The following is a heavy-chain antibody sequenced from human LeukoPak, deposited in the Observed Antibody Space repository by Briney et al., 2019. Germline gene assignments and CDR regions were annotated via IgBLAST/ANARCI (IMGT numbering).Heavy chain of an antibody. CDR1: GFTFDDYA. V-gene: IGHV3-43*02. CDR3: AKRQGYCSSTSCYVDYGMEV. Sequence: GGSLRLSCAASGFTFDDYAMHWVRQAPGKGLEWVSLISGDGGSTYYADSVKGRFTISRDNSKNSLYLQMNSLRTEDTALYYCAKRQGYCSSTSCYVDYGMEVWGQGTTVTVSS. CDR2: ISGDGGST. J-gene: IGHJ6*02. D-gene: IGHD2-2*01.